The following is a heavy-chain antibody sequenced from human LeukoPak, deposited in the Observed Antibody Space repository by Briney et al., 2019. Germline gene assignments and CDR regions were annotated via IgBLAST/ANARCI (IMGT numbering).Heavy chain of an antibody. CDR1: GYRFTAYS. D-gene: IGHD3-16*01. CDR2: INPNSGDT. V-gene: IGHV1-2*02. CDR3: ARASGGGQTSFDF. Sequence: ASVKVSCKASGYRFTAYSMHWVRRAPGLGLEWMGWINPNSGDTKSAQNFQARVTMTRDTSISTVYLELSSLRSDDTAVFYCARASGGGQTSFDFWGQGTVVTVSS. J-gene: IGHJ3*01.